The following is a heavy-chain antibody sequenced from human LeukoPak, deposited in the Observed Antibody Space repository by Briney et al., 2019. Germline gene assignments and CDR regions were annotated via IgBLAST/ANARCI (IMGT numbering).Heavy chain of an antibody. CDR1: GFTFSSYA. Sequence: PGGSLRLSCAASGFTFSSYAMSWVRQAPGKGLEWVSVISDGGSTSYADSVKGRFTISRDTSKNTLYLQMNSLRTEDTAVYFCAREGYSSGWFRLWGQGTLVTVSS. D-gene: IGHD6-19*01. CDR3: AREGYSSGWFRL. CDR2: ISDGGST. J-gene: IGHJ4*02. V-gene: IGHV3-53*01.